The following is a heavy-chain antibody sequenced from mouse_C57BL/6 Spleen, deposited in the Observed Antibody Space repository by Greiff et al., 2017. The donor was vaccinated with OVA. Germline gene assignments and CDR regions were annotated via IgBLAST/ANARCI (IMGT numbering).Heavy chain of an antibody. CDR2: IYPRSGNT. V-gene: IGHV1-81*01. Sequence: QVQLQQSGAELARPGASVKLSCKASGYTFTSYGISWVKQRTGQGLEWIGEIYPRSGNTYYNEKFKGKATLTADKSSSTAYMELRSLTSEDSAVYFCARHEIYSNYAYWYFDVWGTGTTVTVSS. D-gene: IGHD2-5*01. J-gene: IGHJ1*03. CDR3: ARHEIYSNYAYWYFDV. CDR1: GYTFTSYG.